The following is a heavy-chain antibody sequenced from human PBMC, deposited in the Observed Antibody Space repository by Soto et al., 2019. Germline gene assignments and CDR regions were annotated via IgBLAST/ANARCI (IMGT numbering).Heavy chain of an antibody. J-gene: IGHJ4*02. Sequence: QVQLVQSGAEVKKPGSSGRVSCKASGGTFSSYAINWVRQAPGQGLEWMGRIIPIFGTANYAQKFQGRVTITADESSSTVYMELSSLRSEDTAVYYCARGDQYDFWSGQTYFFDYWGQGTLVTVSS. V-gene: IGHV1-69*01. D-gene: IGHD3-3*01. CDR1: GGTFSSYA. CDR2: IIPIFGTA. CDR3: ARGDQYDFWSGQTYFFDY.